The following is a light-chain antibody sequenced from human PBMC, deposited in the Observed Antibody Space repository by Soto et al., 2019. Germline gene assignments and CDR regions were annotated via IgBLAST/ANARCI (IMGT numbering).Light chain of an antibody. CDR1: QSISSY. Sequence: DIQITHSPSSLSASVGDRVTITCRASQSISSYLNWYQQKPGKAPKLLIYAASSLQSGVPSRFSGSGSGTDFTLTISSLQPEDFATYYCQQSYSTPITFGGGTKVDIK. J-gene: IGKJ4*01. CDR3: QQSYSTPIT. CDR2: AAS. V-gene: IGKV1-39*01.